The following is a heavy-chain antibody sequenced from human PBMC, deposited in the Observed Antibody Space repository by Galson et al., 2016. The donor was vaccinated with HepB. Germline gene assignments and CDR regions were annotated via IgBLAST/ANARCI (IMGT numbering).Heavy chain of an antibody. CDR1: GFTFGDHY. CDR3: GRNVPFN. Sequence: SLRLSCAASGFTFGDHYMDWVRQAPGKGLEWVGRTRNKTKSYTTEYADAVKGRFTISRDNSKNTLYLQMNSLRAEDTAVYYCGRNVPFNWGQGTLVTVSS. CDR2: TRNKTKSYTT. V-gene: IGHV3-72*01. J-gene: IGHJ4*02.